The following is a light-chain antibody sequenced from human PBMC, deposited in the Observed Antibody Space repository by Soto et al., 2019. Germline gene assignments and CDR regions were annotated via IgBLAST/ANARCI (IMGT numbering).Light chain of an antibody. J-gene: IGKJ3*01. V-gene: IGKV3-20*01. Sequence: EIVLTQSPGTLSLSPGERATLSCRASQSINSRYLAWYQQKPGQAPRLLIYGASSRATGIPERFSGSGSGTDFTLTISRQEHEDFAVYYCQQFGSSTGFTFGPGTKVDIK. CDR1: QSINSRY. CDR3: QQFGSSTGFT. CDR2: GAS.